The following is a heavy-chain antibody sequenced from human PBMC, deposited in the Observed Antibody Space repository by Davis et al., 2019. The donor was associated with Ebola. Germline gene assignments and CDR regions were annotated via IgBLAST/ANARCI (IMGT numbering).Heavy chain of an antibody. CDR2: IYYSGST. V-gene: IGHV4-31*03. CDR1: GGSISSSSYY. D-gene: IGHD3-10*01. J-gene: IGHJ4*02. Sequence: MPSETLSLTCTVSGGSISSSSYYWSWIRQHPGKGLEWIGYIYYSGSTYYNPSLKSRVTISVDTSKNQFSLKLSSVTAADTAVYYCARGPVRGSALDYWGQGTLVTVSS. CDR3: ARGPVRGSALDY.